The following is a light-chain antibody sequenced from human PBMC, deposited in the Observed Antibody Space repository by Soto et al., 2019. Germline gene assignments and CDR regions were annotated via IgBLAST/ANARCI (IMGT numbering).Light chain of an antibody. V-gene: IGLV2-14*01. J-gene: IGLJ1*01. CDR3: SYIWNSLDV. CDR1: SSDLGDYNY. CDR2: AVS. Sequence: QAARTQPAAVYGTTGQSSSLCFTGTSSDLGDYNYVSWYQQHPGKAPKLMISAVSNRPSGVSDRFSGSKSGNTASLTISGLQAEDEADYYCSYIWNSLDVSGTASMLTV.